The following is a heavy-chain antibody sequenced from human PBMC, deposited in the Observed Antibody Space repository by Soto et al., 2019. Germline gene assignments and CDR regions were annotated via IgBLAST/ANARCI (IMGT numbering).Heavy chain of an antibody. CDR3: ARDRRPSIYSGYYDAMDV. D-gene: IGHD2-21*01. CDR2: IDGSSATT. CDR1: GFTFSDYA. V-gene: IGHV3-23*01. J-gene: IGHJ6*02. Sequence: GGSLRLSCAASGFTFSDYAMSWVRQAPGKGLEWVSAIDGSSATTNYADSVKGRFTISRDNSKNTLFLHMSGLRAEDTAVYYCARDRRPSIYSGYYDAMDVWGRGTTVTVSS.